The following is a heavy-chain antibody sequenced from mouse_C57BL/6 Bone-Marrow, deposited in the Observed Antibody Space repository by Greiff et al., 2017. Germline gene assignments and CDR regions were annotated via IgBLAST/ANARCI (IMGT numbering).Heavy chain of an antibody. Sequence: VQLLQSGADLMKPGASVKLSCTASGFTFTGYSIAWVNQTPGHGLEWIGDILPGSGSTNYNEKFKGKATFAADTSYNTAYMQLSSLTTEDTAIYYCARGATVGDYWGQGTTLTVSA. D-gene: IGHD1-1*01. V-gene: IGHV1-9*01. CDR1: GFTFTGYS. CDR2: ILPGSGST. CDR3: ARGATVGDY. J-gene: IGHJ2*01.